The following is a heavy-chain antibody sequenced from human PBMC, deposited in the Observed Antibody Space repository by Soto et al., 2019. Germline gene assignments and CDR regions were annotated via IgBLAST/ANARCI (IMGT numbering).Heavy chain of an antibody. CDR2: INHSGST. CDR1: GGSFSGYY. CDR3: ARDRSAYYGSGDHGMDV. J-gene: IGHJ6*02. D-gene: IGHD3-10*01. Sequence: SETLSLTCAVYGGSFSGYYWSWIRQPPGKGLEWIGEINHSGSTNYNPSLKSRVTISVDTSKNQLSLKLSSVTAADTATYYCARDRSAYYGSGDHGMDVWGQGIMVTVSS. V-gene: IGHV4-34*01.